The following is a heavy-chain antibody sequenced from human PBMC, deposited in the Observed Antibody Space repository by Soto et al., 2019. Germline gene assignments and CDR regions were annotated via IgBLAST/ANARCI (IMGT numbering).Heavy chain of an antibody. CDR3: ARNKGITMVRGVIHRYNWFDP. D-gene: IGHD3-10*01. CDR2: ISAYNGNT. V-gene: IGHV1-18*01. CDR1: GYTFTSYG. Sequence: ASVKVSCKASGYTFTSYGISWVRQAPGQGLEWMGWISAYNGNTNYAQKLQGRVTMTTDTSTSTAYMELRSLRSDDTAVYYCARNKGITMVRGVIHRYNWFDPWGQGTLVTVSS. J-gene: IGHJ5*02.